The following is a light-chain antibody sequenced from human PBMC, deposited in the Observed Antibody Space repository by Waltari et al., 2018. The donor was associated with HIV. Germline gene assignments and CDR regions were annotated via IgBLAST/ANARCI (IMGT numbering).Light chain of an antibody. V-gene: IGLV1-44*01. Sequence: QSLLTQSSSASGTPGQRLPISCSGSSSNIGSNYVYWYQQVSGAAPKLLIYRNNQRPSGVPDRFSGSESGTSVSLAISGLQSEDEANYYCAAWDDSLNGVVFGGGTKLTVL. J-gene: IGLJ2*01. CDR2: RNN. CDR1: SSNIGSNY. CDR3: AAWDDSLNGVV.